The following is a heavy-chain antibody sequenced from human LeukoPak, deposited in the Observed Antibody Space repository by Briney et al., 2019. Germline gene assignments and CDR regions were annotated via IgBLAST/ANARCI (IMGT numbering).Heavy chain of an antibody. V-gene: IGHV3-15*01. Sequence: PGGSLRLSCAASGFTFSNAWMNWVRQAPGKGLEWVGRIKSKTDGGTTDYAAPVKGRFTISRDDSKNTLYLQMNSLKTEVTAVYFCATENRRNYINDYWGQGTLVTVSS. J-gene: IGHJ4*02. CDR1: GFTFSNAW. CDR2: IKSKTDGGTT. CDR3: ATENRRNYINDY. D-gene: IGHD5-24*01.